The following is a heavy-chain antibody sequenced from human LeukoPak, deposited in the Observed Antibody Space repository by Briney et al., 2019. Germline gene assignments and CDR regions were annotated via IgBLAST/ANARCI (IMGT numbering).Heavy chain of an antibody. CDR1: GGSISSYY. J-gene: IGHJ5*02. Sequence: KPSETLSLTCTVSGGSISSYYWSWIRQPAGKGLEWIGRIYTSGSTNYNPSLKSRVTMSVDTSKNQFSLKLSSVTAADTAVYYCARGRYYDSSGYCFDPWGQGTLVTVSS. CDR2: IYTSGST. CDR3: ARGRYYDSSGYCFDP. V-gene: IGHV4-4*07. D-gene: IGHD3-22*01.